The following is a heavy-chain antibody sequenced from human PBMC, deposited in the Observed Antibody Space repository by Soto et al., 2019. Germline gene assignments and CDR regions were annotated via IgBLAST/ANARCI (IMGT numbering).Heavy chain of an antibody. V-gene: IGHV3-21*01. CDR1: GFTFSSYS. D-gene: IGHD5-18*01. J-gene: IGHJ6*02. Sequence: VKVSCAASGFTFSSYSMNWVRQAPGKGLEWVSSISSSSSYIYYADSVKGRFTISRDNAKNSLYLQMNSLRAEDTAVYYCARVDTSLRDPGYYATVVSGQ. CDR2: ISSSSSYI. CDR3: ARVDTSLRDPGYYATVV.